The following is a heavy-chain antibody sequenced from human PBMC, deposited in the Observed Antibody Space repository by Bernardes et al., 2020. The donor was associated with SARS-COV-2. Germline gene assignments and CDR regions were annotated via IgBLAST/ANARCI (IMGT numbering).Heavy chain of an antibody. D-gene: IGHD3-3*01. Sequence: SETLSLTCAVYGGSFSGYYCCLILQPPGKGLEWIVEINHSGSTNYNPSLKSRVTISVYTSKNQFSLKLSSVTAADTAVYYCARKLLLTYYDFWSGYYPGYYFDYWGQGTLVTVSS. J-gene: IGHJ4*02. V-gene: IGHV4-34*01. CDR1: GGSFSGYY. CDR2: INHSGST. CDR3: ARKLLLTYYDFWSGYYPGYYFDY.